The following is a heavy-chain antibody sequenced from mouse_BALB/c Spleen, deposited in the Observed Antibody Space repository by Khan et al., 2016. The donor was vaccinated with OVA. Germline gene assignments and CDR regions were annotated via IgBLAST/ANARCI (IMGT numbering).Heavy chain of an antibody. Sequence: VQLQQSGPELVKPGASVKMSCKASGYTFTSYVMHWVRQKPGQGLEWIGYIYPYNDDTKYNEKIKGKATLTSDKSSSTAYMELTSLTSEYSAVYYCARNYEYDVYFDYCGQGTTLTVSS. CDR3: ARNYEYDVYFDY. J-gene: IGHJ2*01. V-gene: IGHV1S136*01. D-gene: IGHD2-4*01. CDR2: IYPYNDDT. CDR1: GYTFTSYV.